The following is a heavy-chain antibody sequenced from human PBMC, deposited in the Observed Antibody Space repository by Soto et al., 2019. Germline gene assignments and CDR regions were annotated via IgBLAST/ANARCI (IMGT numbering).Heavy chain of an antibody. J-gene: IGHJ5*02. Sequence: PGGSLRLSCAASGFTFNAYTMNWVRQAPGKGLEWLSSISSSSNYIYYADSVKGRFTISRDNDEKSLYLQMNSLRAEDTAVYYCARSRVRSPRFDPWGQGTLVTVSS. V-gene: IGHV3-21*01. CDR1: GFTFNAYT. CDR3: ARSRVRSPRFDP. CDR2: ISSSSNYI.